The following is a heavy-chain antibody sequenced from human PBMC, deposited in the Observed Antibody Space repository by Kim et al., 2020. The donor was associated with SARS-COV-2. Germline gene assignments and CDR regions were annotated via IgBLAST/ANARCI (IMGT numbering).Heavy chain of an antibody. CDR1: EFTFSSYA. CDR3: AKEFSGGSSGGVDV. V-gene: IGHV3-23*01. D-gene: IGHD2-15*01. CDR2: ISGSGSGGIST. Sequence: GGSLRLSCAASEFTFSSYAMSWVRQAPGKGLEWVSAISGSGSGGISTYYADTVKSRFNISSDHSKNTLYLQLNRLSAEATGVCHCAKEFSGGSSGGVDVRVQGATVSVPS. J-gene: IGHJ6*02.